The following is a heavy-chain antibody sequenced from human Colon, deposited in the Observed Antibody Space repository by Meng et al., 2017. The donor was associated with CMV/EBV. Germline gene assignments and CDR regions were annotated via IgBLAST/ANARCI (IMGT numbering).Heavy chain of an antibody. V-gene: IGHV2-5*02. CDR1: GFSFTTDKAG. Sequence: QIPLKEPGPPLVKPTQTLTLTCTFSGFSFTTDKAGVGWIRHPPGKALEWLALIYWDDDTRYSPSLKTRLTITRDTSKNQVILTMTNMDPADTATYYCVHRSYSGQDDYWGQGALVTVSS. CDR2: IYWDDDT. D-gene: IGHD5-12*01. CDR3: VHRSYSGQDDY. J-gene: IGHJ4*02.